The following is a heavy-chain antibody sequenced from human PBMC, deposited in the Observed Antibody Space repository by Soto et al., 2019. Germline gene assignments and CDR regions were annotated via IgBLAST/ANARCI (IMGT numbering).Heavy chain of an antibody. CDR2: IYYSGST. D-gene: IGHD3-3*01. Sequence: SETVSLTCTVSGGSISIYYWSWIRQPPGKGLEWIGYIYYSGSTNYNPSLKSRVTISVDTSKNQFSLKLRSVTAADTAVYYCARGRDYDFWSGYWAKAPQWFDPWGQGPPVTLSX. V-gene: IGHV4-59*01. J-gene: IGHJ5*02. CDR1: GGSISIYY. CDR3: ARGRDYDFWSGYWAKAPQWFDP.